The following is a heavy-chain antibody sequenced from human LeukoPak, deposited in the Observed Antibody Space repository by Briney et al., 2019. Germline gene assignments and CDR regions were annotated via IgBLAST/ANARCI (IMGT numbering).Heavy chain of an antibody. D-gene: IGHD2-15*01. Sequence: SQTLSLTCTVSGGSISSGDYYWSWIRQPPGKGLEWIGYIYYSGGTYYNPSLKSRVTISVDTSKNQFSLKLSSVTAADTAVYYCARTGLPAAFDYWGQGTLVTVSS. V-gene: IGHV4-30-4*08. CDR2: IYYSGGT. CDR3: ARTGLPAAFDY. CDR1: GGSISSGDYY. J-gene: IGHJ4*02.